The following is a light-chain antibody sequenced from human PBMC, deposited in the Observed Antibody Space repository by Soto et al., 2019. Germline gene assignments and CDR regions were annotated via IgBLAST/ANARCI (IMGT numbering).Light chain of an antibody. CDR3: SSYSSSSTLV. CDR1: SSDVGGYKY. Sequence: QSALTQPASVSGSPGQSITIACTGTSSDVGGYKYVSWYQQHPGKAPKLIIYEVSNRPSGVSNRFSGSKSGNTASLTISGLQAEDDADYYCSSYSSSSTLVFGTGTKLTVL. J-gene: IGLJ1*01. V-gene: IGLV2-14*01. CDR2: EVS.